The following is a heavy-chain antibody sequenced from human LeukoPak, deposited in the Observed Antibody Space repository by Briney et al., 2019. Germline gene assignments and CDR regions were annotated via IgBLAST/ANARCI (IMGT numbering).Heavy chain of an antibody. Sequence: PGGSLRLSCAASGFTFSSYSMNWVRQAPGKGLEWVSSISSSSSYIYYADSVKGRFTISRDNAKNSLYLQMNSLRAEDTAVYYCARLNDIPLDYFDYWGQGTLVTVSS. CDR3: ARLNDIPLDYFDY. J-gene: IGHJ4*02. D-gene: IGHD3-9*01. V-gene: IGHV3-21*01. CDR2: ISSSSSYI. CDR1: GFTFSSYS.